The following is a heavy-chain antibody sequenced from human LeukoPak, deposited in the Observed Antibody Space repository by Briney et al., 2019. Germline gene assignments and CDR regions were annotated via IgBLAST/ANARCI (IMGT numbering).Heavy chain of an antibody. CDR1: GGSFSSYA. J-gene: IGHJ4*02. D-gene: IGHD3-22*01. CDR3: VRDGSYYDSSGYYYLY. CDR2: ITPMFGTA. Sequence: ASVKVSFKASGGSFSSYAISWVRQAPGQGLEWMGGITPMFGTANYAQKFQGRVTITADESTSTVYMELSSLRSEDTAVYYCVRDGSYYDSSGYYYLYWGQGTLVTVSS. V-gene: IGHV1-69*13.